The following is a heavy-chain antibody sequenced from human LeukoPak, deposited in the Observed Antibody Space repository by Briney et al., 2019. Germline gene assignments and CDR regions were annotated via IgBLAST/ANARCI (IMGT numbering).Heavy chain of an antibody. J-gene: IGHJ3*02. CDR2: ISSNGGST. CDR3: AIGYSGYDPPRDI. Sequence: QPGGSLRLSCAASGFTLSSYAMHWVRQAPGKGLEYVSAISSNGGSTYYANSVKGRFTISRDNSKNTLYLQMGSLRAEDMAVYYCAIGYSGYDPPRDIWGQGTMVTVSS. V-gene: IGHV3-64*01. CDR1: GFTLSSYA. D-gene: IGHD5-12*01.